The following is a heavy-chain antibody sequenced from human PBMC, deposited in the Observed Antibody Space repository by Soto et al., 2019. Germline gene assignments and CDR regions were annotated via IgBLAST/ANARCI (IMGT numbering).Heavy chain of an antibody. V-gene: IGHV5-10-1*01. Sequence: PGESLKISCKVSGYSFTSYWITWVRQMPGKGLEWMGRIDPGDSYTNYSPSFQGHVTISADKSISTAYLQWSSLKASDTAIYYCVRRLTTTVTAMGYWGQGTPVTVSS. J-gene: IGHJ4*02. CDR1: GYSFTSYW. D-gene: IGHD4-17*01. CDR2: IDPGDSYT. CDR3: VRRLTTTVTAMGY.